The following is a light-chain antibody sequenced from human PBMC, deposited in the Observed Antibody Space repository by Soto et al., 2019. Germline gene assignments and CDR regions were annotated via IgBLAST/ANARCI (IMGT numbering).Light chain of an antibody. CDR2: SNN. Sequence: QSVLTQPPSVSAAPGQKVTISCSGVSSNIENNYVSWYQQLPGTAPKVLIYSNNQRPSGVPDRFSGSKSGTSGSLAISGLQSEDEADYYCAAWDDTLNGWVFGGGTKLTVL. CDR3: AAWDDTLNGWV. J-gene: IGLJ3*02. V-gene: IGLV1-44*01. CDR1: SSNIENNY.